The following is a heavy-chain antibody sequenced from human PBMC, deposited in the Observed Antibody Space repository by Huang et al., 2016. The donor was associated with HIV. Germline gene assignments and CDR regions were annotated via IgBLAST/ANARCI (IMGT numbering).Heavy chain of an antibody. J-gene: IGHJ3*02. CDR2: INTDTGKQ. CDR1: GYTFTNYG. CDR3: VRVRRVMDTYCVADCSTLEAFDI. D-gene: IGHD2-21*02. V-gene: IGHV7-4-1*02. Sequence: QVQLVQSGSELKKPGASVKVSCKASGYTFTNYGLHWGRQAPGQGLEWMGMINTDTGKQRYAQGLPGRFVFSLDTSVNTAYLQISSLKAADSAIYYCVRVRRVMDTYCVADCSTLEAFDIWGQGTVVTVSA.